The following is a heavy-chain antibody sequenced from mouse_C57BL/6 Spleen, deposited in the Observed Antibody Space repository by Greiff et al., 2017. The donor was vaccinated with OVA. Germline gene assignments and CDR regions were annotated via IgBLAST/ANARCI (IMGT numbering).Heavy chain of an antibody. J-gene: IGHJ3*01. CDR1: GYTFTSYW. Sequence: VQLQQPGAELVKPGASVKMSCKASGYTFTSYWITWVKQRPGQGLEWIGDIYPGSGSTNYNEKFKSKATLTVDTSSSTAYMQLSSLTSEDSAVYYCAKIYSYDGPWFAYWGQGTLVTVSA. CDR2: IYPGSGST. D-gene: IGHD2-12*01. CDR3: AKIYSYDGPWFAY. V-gene: IGHV1-55*01.